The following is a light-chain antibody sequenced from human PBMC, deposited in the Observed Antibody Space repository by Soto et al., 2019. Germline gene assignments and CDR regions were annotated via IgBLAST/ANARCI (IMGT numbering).Light chain of an antibody. Sequence: DIVMTQSPDSLTVSLGERATINCKSSQSVLYSSNNKNYLDWYQQKPGQPPKLLIYWASTRESGVPDRFSGGGSGTDFTLTISSLQAEDVAVYYCQQHYSTPYTFGQGTKLEIK. CDR2: WAS. CDR1: QSVLYSSNNKNY. J-gene: IGKJ2*01. V-gene: IGKV4-1*01. CDR3: QQHYSTPYT.